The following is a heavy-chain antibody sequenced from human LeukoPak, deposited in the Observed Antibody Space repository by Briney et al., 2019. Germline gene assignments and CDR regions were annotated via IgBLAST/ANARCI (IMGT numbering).Heavy chain of an antibody. CDR1: GYTFTSYA. J-gene: IGHJ4*02. CDR3: ARHNSSGWYLVY. CDR2: INAGNGNT. D-gene: IGHD6-19*01. Sequence: ASVKVSCKASGYTFTSYAMHWVRQAPGQRLEWMGWINAGNGNTKYSQKFQGRVTITRDTSANTAYMELSSLRSEDTAVYYCARHNSSGWYLVYWGQGTLVTVSS. V-gene: IGHV1-3*01.